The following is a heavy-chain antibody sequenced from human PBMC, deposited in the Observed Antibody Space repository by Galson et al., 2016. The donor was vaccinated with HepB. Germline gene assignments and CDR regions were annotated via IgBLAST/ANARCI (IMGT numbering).Heavy chain of an antibody. D-gene: IGHD1-7*01. CDR1: GDSMTTNW. J-gene: IGHJ4*02. V-gene: IGHV4-4*02. CDR2: AYHTGTT. Sequence: SETLSLTCTVSGDSMTTNWYSWVRQTPGQGLEWIGGAYHTGTTKYNPSLKNRVTISMDTANNHLSLTLHFVTAADTAIYYCARHIAVTGTRGFDYWGQGALVTVSS. CDR3: ARHIAVTGTRGFDY.